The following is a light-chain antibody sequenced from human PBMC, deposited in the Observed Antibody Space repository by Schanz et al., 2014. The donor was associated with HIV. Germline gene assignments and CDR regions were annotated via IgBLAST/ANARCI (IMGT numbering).Light chain of an antibody. J-gene: IGLJ2*01. V-gene: IGLV2-8*01. CDR1: SSDVGGYNY. Sequence: QSALTQPASVSGSPGQSITIPCTGTSSDVGGYNYVSWYQQHPGKAPKLMIYEVSKRPSGVPGRFSGSKSGNTASLTVSGLQAEDEADYYCSSYAGSNNLVFGGGTKLTVL. CDR3: SSYAGSNNLV. CDR2: EVS.